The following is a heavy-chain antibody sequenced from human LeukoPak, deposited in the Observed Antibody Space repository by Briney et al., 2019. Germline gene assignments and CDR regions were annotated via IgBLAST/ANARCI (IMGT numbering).Heavy chain of an antibody. CDR1: GGSISSYY. Sequence: SETLSLTCTVSGGSISSYYWSWIRQPPGKGLEWIGYIYYSGSTNYNPSLKSRVTISVDTSKNQFSLKLSSVTAADTAVYYCAREGGHSYGVFDYWGQGTVVTVSS. CDR2: IYYSGST. CDR3: AREGGHSYGVFDY. D-gene: IGHD5-18*01. V-gene: IGHV4-59*01. J-gene: IGHJ4*02.